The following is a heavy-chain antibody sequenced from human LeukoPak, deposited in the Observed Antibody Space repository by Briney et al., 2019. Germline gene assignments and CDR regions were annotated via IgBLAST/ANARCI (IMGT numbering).Heavy chain of an antibody. CDR2: ISYDGSNK. CDR1: GFTFSSYG. J-gene: IGHJ6*02. CDR3: AKDDDYGGISYYYGMDV. V-gene: IGHV3-30*18. Sequence: GGSLRLSCAASGFTFSSYGMHWVRQAPGKGLEWVAVISYDGSNKYYADSVKGRFTISRDNSKNTLYLQMNSLRAEDTAVYYCAKDDDYGGISYYYGMDVWGQGTTVTVSS. D-gene: IGHD4-23*01.